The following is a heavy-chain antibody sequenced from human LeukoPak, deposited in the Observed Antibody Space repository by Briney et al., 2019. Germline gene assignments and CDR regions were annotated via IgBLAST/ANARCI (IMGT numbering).Heavy chain of an antibody. D-gene: IGHD3-22*01. J-gene: IGHJ3*02. Sequence: GESLKISCKGSGYSFTTYWIGWVRQMPGKGLERMGIIYPGDSDTRYSPSFQGQVTISADKSISTAYLQWSSLKASDTAMYYCASPKDSSGYYLESAFDIWGQGTMVTVSS. CDR3: ASPKDSSGYYLESAFDI. CDR1: GYSFTTYW. V-gene: IGHV5-51*01. CDR2: IYPGDSDT.